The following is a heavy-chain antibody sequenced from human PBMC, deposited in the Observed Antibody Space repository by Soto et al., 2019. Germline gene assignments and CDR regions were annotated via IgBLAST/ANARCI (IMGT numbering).Heavy chain of an antibody. Sequence: KTSETLSLTCTVFGGSISSGGYYWSWIRQHPGKGLEWIGYIYYSGSTYYNPSLKSRVTISVDTSKNQFSLKLSSVTAAGTAVYYCAREGYGGNSGRFDYWGQGTLVTVSS. D-gene: IGHD4-17*01. J-gene: IGHJ4*02. CDR2: IYYSGST. V-gene: IGHV4-31*03. CDR1: GGSISSGGYY. CDR3: AREGYGGNSGRFDY.